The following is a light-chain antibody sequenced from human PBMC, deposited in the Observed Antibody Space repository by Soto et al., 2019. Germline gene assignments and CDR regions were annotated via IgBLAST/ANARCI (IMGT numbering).Light chain of an antibody. J-gene: IGKJ1*01. CDR2: ATS. CDR3: QQYRAYPWT. Sequence: DIQMTQSPSSLSASVGDRITITCRASQGLNNYLAWFQQQPGKAPKSLVHATSILQSGVPSRFSGSGSGTDFTLTISNLQPEDVATYYCQQYRAYPWTFGQGTRVEIK. CDR1: QGLNNY. V-gene: IGKV1-16*01.